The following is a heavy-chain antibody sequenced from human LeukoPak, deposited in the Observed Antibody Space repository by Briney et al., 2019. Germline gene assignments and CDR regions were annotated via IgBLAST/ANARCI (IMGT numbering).Heavy chain of an antibody. CDR1: GGSISSYY. J-gene: IGHJ4*02. Sequence: SETLSLTCTVSGGSISSYYWSWLRQPPGKGLEWIGYIYYSGSTNYNPSLKSRVTISVDTSKNQFSLKLSSVTAADTAVYYCARQVGRSGSVFDYWGQGTLVTVSS. D-gene: IGHD3-10*01. CDR3: ARQVGRSGSVFDY. CDR2: IYYSGST. V-gene: IGHV4-59*08.